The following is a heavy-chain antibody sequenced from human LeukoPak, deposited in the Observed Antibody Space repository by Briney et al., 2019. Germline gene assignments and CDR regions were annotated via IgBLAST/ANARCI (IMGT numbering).Heavy chain of an antibody. Sequence: ASVKVSCKASGYTFTGYYMHWVRQAPGQGLEWMGRVNPNSGGTNYAQKFQGRVTMTRDTSISTAYMELSRLRSDDTAVYYCARSGFDGDYVIQEFDYWGQGTLVTVSS. CDR1: GYTFTGYY. J-gene: IGHJ4*02. D-gene: IGHD4-17*01. CDR2: VNPNSGGT. CDR3: ARSGFDGDYVIQEFDY. V-gene: IGHV1-2*06.